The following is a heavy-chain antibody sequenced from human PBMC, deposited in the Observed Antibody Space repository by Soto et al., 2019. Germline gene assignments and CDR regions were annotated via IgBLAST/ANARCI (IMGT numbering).Heavy chain of an antibody. J-gene: IGHJ4*02. Sequence: PGGSLRLSCAASGFSFRSYGMHWVRQAPGKGLEWVAVIWNDGSNKLYTDSVKGRFTISRDDSKNTLYLQMNSLRAEDTAVYYCARDERAAYFDYWGQGTLVTVSS. CDR2: IWNDGSNK. V-gene: IGHV3-33*01. D-gene: IGHD2-15*01. CDR3: ARDERAAYFDY. CDR1: GFSFRSYG.